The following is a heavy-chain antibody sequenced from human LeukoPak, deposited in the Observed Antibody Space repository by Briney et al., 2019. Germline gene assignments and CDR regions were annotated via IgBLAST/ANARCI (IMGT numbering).Heavy chain of an antibody. CDR1: GGSFSGYY. V-gene: IGHV4-34*01. Sequence: SETLSLTCAVYGGSFSGYYWSWIRQPPGKGLEWIGEINHSGSTNYNPSLKSRVTISVDTSKNQFSLKLSSVTAADTAVYYCARGVHFGYWGQGTLVTVSS. CDR2: INHSGST. J-gene: IGHJ4*02. D-gene: IGHD6-6*01. CDR3: ARGVHFGY.